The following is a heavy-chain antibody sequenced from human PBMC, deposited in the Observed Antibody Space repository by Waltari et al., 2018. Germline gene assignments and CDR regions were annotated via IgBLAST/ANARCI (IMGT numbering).Heavy chain of an antibody. J-gene: IGHJ4*02. Sequence: EVQLVESGGGLVKPGGSLRLSCAASGFTFSRHSMNWVRQAPGKGLEWVSSISSSSSYIYYADSVKGRFTISRDNAKNSLYLQMNSLRAEDTAVYYCARAVGATPFFDYWGQGTLVTVSS. CDR2: ISSSSSYI. D-gene: IGHD1-26*01. V-gene: IGHV3-21*01. CDR3: ARAVGATPFFDY. CDR1: GFTFSRHS.